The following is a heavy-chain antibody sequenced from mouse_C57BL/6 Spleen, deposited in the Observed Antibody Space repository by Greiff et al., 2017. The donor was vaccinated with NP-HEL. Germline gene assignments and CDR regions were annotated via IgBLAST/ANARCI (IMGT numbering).Heavy chain of an antibody. CDR3: ARYDGYYLWFAY. CDR2: IDPSDSYT. Sequence: VQLQQPGAELVMPGASVKLSCKASGYTFTSYWMHWVKQRPGQGLEWIGEIDPSDSYTNYNQKFKGKSTLTVDKSSSTAYMQLSSLTSEDSAVYYCARYDGYYLWFAYWGQGTLVTVSA. V-gene: IGHV1-69*01. J-gene: IGHJ3*01. D-gene: IGHD2-3*01. CDR1: GYTFTSYW.